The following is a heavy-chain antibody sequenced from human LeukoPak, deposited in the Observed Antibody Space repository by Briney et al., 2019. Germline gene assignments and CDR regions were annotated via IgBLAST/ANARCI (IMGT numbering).Heavy chain of an antibody. CDR2: INHSGST. D-gene: IGHD3-10*01. CDR1: GGSFSGYY. Sequence: PSETLSLTCAVYGGSFSGYYWSWIRQPPGKGLEWIGEINHSGSTNYNPSLKSRVTISVDTSKNQFSLKLSSVTAADTAVYYCARGVRTRFFYYGSGIYYPSPRYYFDYWGQGTLVTVSS. V-gene: IGHV4-34*01. CDR3: ARGVRTRFFYYGSGIYYPSPRYYFDY. J-gene: IGHJ4*02.